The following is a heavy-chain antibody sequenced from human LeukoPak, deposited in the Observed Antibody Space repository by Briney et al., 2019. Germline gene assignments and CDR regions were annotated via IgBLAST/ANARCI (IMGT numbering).Heavy chain of an antibody. CDR3: ARDRDSSGWYGAFDI. CDR2: INPSGGST. J-gene: IGHJ3*02. V-gene: IGHV1-46*01. Sequence: ASVKVSCKASGYTFTSYYMHWVRQPPGQGREWVGIINPSGGSTSYAQKFQGRVTMTRDTSTSTAYMELSSLRSEDTAVYYCARDRDSSGWYGAFDIGGQGTMATVSS. CDR1: GYTFTSYY. D-gene: IGHD6-19*01.